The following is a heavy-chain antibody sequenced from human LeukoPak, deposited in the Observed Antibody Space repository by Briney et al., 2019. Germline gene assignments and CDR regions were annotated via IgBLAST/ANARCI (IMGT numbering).Heavy chain of an antibody. J-gene: IGHJ6*03. V-gene: IGHV4-39*07. D-gene: IGHD2-8*01. CDR3: ARGIGPYCTNGVCYTDYYYYYMDV. CDR1: GGSISTSNYY. CDR2: IFYSGST. Sequence: SETLSLTCTVSGGSISTSNYYWGWIRQPPGKGLEWIGNIFYSGSTYYSPSLRSRVTISLDTSRNQFSLKLSSVTAADTAVYYCARGIGPYCTNGVCYTDYYYYYMDVWGKGTTVTVSS.